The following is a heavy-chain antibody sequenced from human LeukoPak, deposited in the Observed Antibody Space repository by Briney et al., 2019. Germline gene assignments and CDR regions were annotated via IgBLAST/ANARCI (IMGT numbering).Heavy chain of an antibody. CDR3: ARDRTGTNWFDP. CDR1: GYTSTNYG. CDR2: ISAYNGNT. Sequence: ASVKVSCKASGYTSTNYGISWVRQAPGQGLEWMGWISAYNGNTNYAQKLQGRVTMTTDTSTSTAYMELRSLRSDDTAVYYCARDRTGTNWFDPWGQGTLVTVSS. V-gene: IGHV1-18*01. D-gene: IGHD1-1*01. J-gene: IGHJ5*02.